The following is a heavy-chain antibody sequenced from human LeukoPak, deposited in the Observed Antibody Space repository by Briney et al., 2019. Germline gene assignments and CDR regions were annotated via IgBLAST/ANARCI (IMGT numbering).Heavy chain of an antibody. J-gene: IGHJ4*02. V-gene: IGHV4-4*07. CDR3: ARIYYYDSSGYALDY. Sequence: SETLSPTCTVSGVSISSYYWSWIRQPAGKGLEWIGRIYTSGSTNYNPSLKSRVTMSVDTSKNQFSLKLSSVTAADTAVYYCARIYYYDSSGYALDYWGQGTLVTVSS. D-gene: IGHD3-22*01. CDR2: IYTSGST. CDR1: GVSISSYY.